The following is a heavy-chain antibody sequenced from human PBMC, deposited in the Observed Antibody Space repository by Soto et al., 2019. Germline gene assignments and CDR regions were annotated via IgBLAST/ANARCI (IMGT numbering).Heavy chain of an antibody. CDR3: ARDRIAAGEEYYFDY. V-gene: IGHV1-18*01. Sequence: ASVKVSCKASGYTFTSYSICWVRQAPGQGLEWMGWISAYNGNTNYAQKLQGRVTMTTDTSTSTAYMELRSLRSDDTAVYYCARDRIAAGEEYYFDYWGQGTLVTVSS. J-gene: IGHJ4*02. CDR2: ISAYNGNT. D-gene: IGHD6-13*01. CDR1: GYTFTSYS.